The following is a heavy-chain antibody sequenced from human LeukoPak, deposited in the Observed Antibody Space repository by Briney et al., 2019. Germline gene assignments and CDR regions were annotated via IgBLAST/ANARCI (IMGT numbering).Heavy chain of an antibody. CDR1: WFTVSSNY. Sequence: PGGSLILSCAASWFTVSSNYMSWVRQAPGEGLEWGSVIYSGGNIYYADAVKGRFTISRDNSKNTLYLQMNSLRAEDTAVYYCAGSGDDDSSGYCDYWGQGTLVTVSS. V-gene: IGHV3-53*01. J-gene: IGHJ4*02. CDR3: AGSGDDDSSGYCDY. D-gene: IGHD3-22*01. CDR2: IYSGGNI.